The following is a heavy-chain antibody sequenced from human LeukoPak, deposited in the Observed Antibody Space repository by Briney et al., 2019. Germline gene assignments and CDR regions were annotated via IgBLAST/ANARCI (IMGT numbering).Heavy chain of an antibody. CDR3: ATVYGPAVAGHFDY. J-gene: IGHJ4*02. CDR2: FDPEDGET. V-gene: IGHV1-24*01. CDR1: GYTLTELS. Sequence: ASVKVSCKVSGYTLTELSMHWVRQAPGKRLEWMGGFDPEDGETIYAQKFQGRVTMTEDTSTDTAYMELSSLRSEDTAVYYCATVYGPAVAGHFDYWGQGTLVTVSS. D-gene: IGHD6-19*01.